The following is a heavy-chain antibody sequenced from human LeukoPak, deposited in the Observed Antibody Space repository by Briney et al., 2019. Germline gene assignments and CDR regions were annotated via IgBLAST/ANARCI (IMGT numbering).Heavy chain of an antibody. CDR1: GFTFSSYS. D-gene: IGHD4-17*01. V-gene: IGHV3-21*01. Sequence: GGSLRLSCAASGFTFSSYSMNWVRQAPGKGLEWVSSISSSSSYIYYADSVKGRFTISRDNAKNSLYLQMKSLRAEDTAVYYCARYYGDYSGFDYWGQGTLVTVSS. CDR2: ISSSSSYI. J-gene: IGHJ4*02. CDR3: ARYYGDYSGFDY.